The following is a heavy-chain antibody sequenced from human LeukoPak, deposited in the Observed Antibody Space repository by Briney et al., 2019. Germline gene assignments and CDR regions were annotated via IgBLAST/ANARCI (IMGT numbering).Heavy chain of an antibody. CDR2: IYPNSGGT. Sequence: ASVKVSCKASGYTFTSYGISWVRQAPGQGLEWMGWIYPNSGGTSYAQNFQGRVTMTRDTSISTAYMGLSRLRSDDTAVYFCARGRSDYYLDSWGQGTLVTVSS. J-gene: IGHJ4*02. D-gene: IGHD3-10*01. V-gene: IGHV1-2*02. CDR3: ARGRSDYYLDS. CDR1: GYTFTSYG.